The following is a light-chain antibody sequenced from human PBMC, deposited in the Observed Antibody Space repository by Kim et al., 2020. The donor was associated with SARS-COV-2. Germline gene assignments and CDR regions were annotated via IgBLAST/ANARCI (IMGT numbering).Light chain of an antibody. CDR2: RAS. Sequence: DIQMTQSPSTLSASVGDRVTITCRASQSFSTWLAWYQQKPGKAPKLLIYRASSLQSGVPSRFSGSGSGTEFTLTISSLQPDDFATYYCLQYNDYPLTFDGGTKVDIK. V-gene: IGKV1-5*03. CDR1: QSFSTW. CDR3: LQYNDYPLT. J-gene: IGKJ4*01.